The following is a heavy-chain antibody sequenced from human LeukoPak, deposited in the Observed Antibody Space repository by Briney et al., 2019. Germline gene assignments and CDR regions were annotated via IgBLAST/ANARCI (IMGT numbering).Heavy chain of an antibody. V-gene: IGHV4-4*09. CDR2: IYTSGST. CDR1: GGSISSYY. J-gene: IGHJ5*02. Sequence: SETLSLTCTVSGGSISSYYWSWIRQPPGKGLEWIGYIYTSGSTNYNPSLKSGVTISVDTSKNQFSLKLSSVTAADTAVYYCARTQDDILTGYYTGWFDPWGQGTLVTVSS. D-gene: IGHD3-9*01. CDR3: ARTQDDILTGYYTGWFDP.